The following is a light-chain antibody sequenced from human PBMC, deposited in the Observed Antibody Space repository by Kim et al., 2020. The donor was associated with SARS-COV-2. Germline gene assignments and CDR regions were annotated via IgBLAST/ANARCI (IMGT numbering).Light chain of an antibody. CDR1: PSIDSR. V-gene: IGKV1-5*01. CDR3: QQYNTYPYT. Sequence: GDRVSITCRASPSIDSRLAWYQQKPGKAPELLIYDASSLGAGVPSRFSGSVSGTFFILSISSLQPEDVATYYCQQYNTYPYTFGQGTKLEI. J-gene: IGKJ2*01. CDR2: DAS.